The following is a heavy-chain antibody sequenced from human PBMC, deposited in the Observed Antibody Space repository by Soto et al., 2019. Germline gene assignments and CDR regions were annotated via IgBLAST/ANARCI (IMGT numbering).Heavy chain of an antibody. CDR3: AKDPNWGSGY. D-gene: IGHD7-27*01. Sequence: EVQLVESGEGLVQPGGSLTLSCAASGFTFSNYLMTWVRQAPGKRLEWVASIKPDGSEKYYVDSVKGRFTISRDNAKSSLYLQMSSLRAEDTAVYYCAKDPNWGSGYWGQGTLVTVSS. CDR1: GFTFSNYL. J-gene: IGHJ4*02. V-gene: IGHV3-7*01. CDR2: IKPDGSEK.